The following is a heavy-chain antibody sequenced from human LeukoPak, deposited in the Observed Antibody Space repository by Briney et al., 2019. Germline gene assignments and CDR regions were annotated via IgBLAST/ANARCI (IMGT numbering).Heavy chain of an antibody. D-gene: IGHD3-9*01. CDR2: IKSKTDGGTT. CDR3: TTVHYDILTGYYETYFDY. Sequence: PGGSLRLTCSASGFTFSSYAMHWVRQAPGKGLEWVGRIKSKTDGGTTDYAASVKGRFSISRDDSKNMLYLQMNSLKTEDTAVYYCTTVHYDILTGYYETYFDYWGQGTLVTVSS. J-gene: IGHJ4*02. V-gene: IGHV3-15*01. CDR1: GFTFSSYA.